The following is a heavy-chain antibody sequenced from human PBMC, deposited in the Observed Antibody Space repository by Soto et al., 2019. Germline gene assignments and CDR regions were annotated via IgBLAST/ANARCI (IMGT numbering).Heavy chain of an antibody. Sequence: PGVSLRLSCAASGFTLSSYAMHWVRQAPGKGLEWVAVISYDGSNKYYADFVKGRFTISRDNSKNTLYLQMNSMRAEDTAVYYCARAARGVSLDWFDPWGKGNRVIVSS. CDR2: ISYDGSNK. CDR3: ARAARGVSLDWFDP. V-gene: IGHV3-30-3*01. D-gene: IGHD3-10*01. CDR1: GFTLSSYA. J-gene: IGHJ5*02.